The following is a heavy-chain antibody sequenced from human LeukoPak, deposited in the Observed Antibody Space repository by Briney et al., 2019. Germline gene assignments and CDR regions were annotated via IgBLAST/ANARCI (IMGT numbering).Heavy chain of an antibody. CDR2: INWNGGST. D-gene: IGHD3-10*01. Sequence: GGSLRLSCAASGFTFDDYGMSWVRQAPGKGLEWVSGINWNGGSTGYADSVKGRFTISRDNAKNSLYLQMNSLRAEDTALYYCARHRKNTYYYGSGTYNWFDPWGQGTLVTVSS. V-gene: IGHV3-20*04. J-gene: IGHJ5*02. CDR1: GFTFDDYG. CDR3: ARHRKNTYYYGSGTYNWFDP.